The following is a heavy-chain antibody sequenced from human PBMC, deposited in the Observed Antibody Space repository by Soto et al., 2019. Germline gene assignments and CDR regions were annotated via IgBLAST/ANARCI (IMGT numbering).Heavy chain of an antibody. CDR3: ARHGKFSSMTNYFDS. Sequence: GESLKISCKGSGYSFTSYWIAWVRQMPGKGLECMGIIYPGDSDTRYSPSFQGQVTISVDKSINTAYLQWSSLRASDTAIYYCARHGKFSSMTNYFDSWGQGALVTVSS. CDR1: GYSFTSYW. D-gene: IGHD1-1*01. V-gene: IGHV5-51*01. CDR2: IYPGDSDT. J-gene: IGHJ4*02.